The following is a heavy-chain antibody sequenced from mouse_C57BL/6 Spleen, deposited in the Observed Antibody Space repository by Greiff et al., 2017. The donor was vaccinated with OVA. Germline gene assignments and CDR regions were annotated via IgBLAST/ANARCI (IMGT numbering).Heavy chain of an antibody. Sequence: EVQLVESGGGLVQPGGSMKLSCAASGFTFSDAWMDWVRQSPEKGLEWVAEIRNKANNHATYYAESVKGRFTISRDDSKSSVYLQMNSLRAADTGIYYCTRNWDFLSGYFDYWGQGTTLTVSS. CDR2: IRNKANNHAT. CDR1: GFTFSDAW. CDR3: TRNWDFLSGYFDY. D-gene: IGHD4-1*01. V-gene: IGHV6-6*01. J-gene: IGHJ2*01.